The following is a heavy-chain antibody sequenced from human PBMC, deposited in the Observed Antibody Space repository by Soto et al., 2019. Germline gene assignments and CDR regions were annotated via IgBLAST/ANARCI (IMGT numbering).Heavy chain of an antibody. CDR1: GFTFSSYA. CDR2: ISGSGGST. CDR3: AKDTPIHYYGSGSSVD. V-gene: IGHV3-23*01. Sequence: EVQLLESGGGLVQPGGSLRLSCAASGFTFSSYAMSWVRQAPGKGLEWVSAISGSGGSTYYADSVKGWFTISRDNSKNTLYLQMNSLRAEDTAVYYCAKDTPIHYYGSGSSVDWGQGTLVTVSS. D-gene: IGHD3-10*01. J-gene: IGHJ4*02.